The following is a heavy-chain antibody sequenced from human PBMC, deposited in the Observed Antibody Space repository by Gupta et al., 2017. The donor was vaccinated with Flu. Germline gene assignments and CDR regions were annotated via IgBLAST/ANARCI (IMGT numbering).Heavy chain of an antibody. CDR3: ATPRRAF. CDR1: GFTFSIYA. Sequence: EVQLLESGGGLVQPGGSLRLPWAASGFTFSIYAMSWVRQAPGKGLEWVSVISGRGGSTYYADSVKGRFTISRDNSKNTLYLQMNSLRAEDTAVYYCATPRRAFWGQGTLVTVSS. D-gene: IGHD1-14*01. V-gene: IGHV3-23*01. J-gene: IGHJ4*02. CDR2: ISGRGGST.